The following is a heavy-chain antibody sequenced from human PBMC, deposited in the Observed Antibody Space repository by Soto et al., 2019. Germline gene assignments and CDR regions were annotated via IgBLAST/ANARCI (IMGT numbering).Heavy chain of an antibody. CDR2: ISSSSSTI. V-gene: IGHV3-48*01. CDR1: GFTFSSYS. CDR3: ARDSHCSGGSCYSFYYYYYMDV. J-gene: IGHJ6*03. D-gene: IGHD2-15*01. Sequence: GGSLRLSCAASGFTFSSYSTNWVRQAPGKGLEWVSYISSSSSTIYYADSVKGRFTISRDNAKNSLYLQMNSLRAEDTAVYYCARDSHCSGGSCYSFYYYYYMDVWGKGTTVTVSS.